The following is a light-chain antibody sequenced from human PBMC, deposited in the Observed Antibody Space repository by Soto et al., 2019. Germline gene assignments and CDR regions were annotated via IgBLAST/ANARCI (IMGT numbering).Light chain of an antibody. J-gene: IGKJ2*01. Sequence: DIQMTQSPSTLSASVGDRVTITCRASQRISSWLAWYQQKPGKAPKLLIYDASSLESGVPSRFSDSGSGTEITLTISSLQPDDFATYYCQQYNSYPYTFGQGTKVDIK. CDR3: QQYNSYPYT. CDR1: QRISSW. CDR2: DAS. V-gene: IGKV1-5*01.